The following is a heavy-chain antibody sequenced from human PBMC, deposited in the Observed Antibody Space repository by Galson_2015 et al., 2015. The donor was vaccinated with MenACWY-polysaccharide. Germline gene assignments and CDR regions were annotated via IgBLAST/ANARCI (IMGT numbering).Heavy chain of an antibody. Sequence: SGAEVTKPGDSLPISCSGSGCTIPDHWIAWVRQMPGKGLEYMGIIYAGDSDTRYSPSFQGQVTISVDKSISTAYLQRSGLTASDTAVYYCARRDSSTWFGWYFELWGRGTLVTVSS. D-gene: IGHD6-13*01. J-gene: IGHJ2*01. CDR1: GCTIPDHW. CDR2: IYAGDSDT. CDR3: ARRDSSTWFGWYFEL. V-gene: IGHV5-51*01.